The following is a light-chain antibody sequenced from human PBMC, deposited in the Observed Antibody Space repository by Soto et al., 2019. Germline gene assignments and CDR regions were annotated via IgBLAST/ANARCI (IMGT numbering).Light chain of an antibody. CDR1: QSVSSY. J-gene: IGKJ1*01. CDR3: QQRSNWPRT. Sequence: ETVLTQSPATLSLSPGERATLSCRASQSVSSYLAWYQQKPGQAPRLLIYDASNKDTGIPARFSGSGSGKDFTLTISRLEPEDFAVYYCQQRSNWPRTFGQGTKVEIK. CDR2: DAS. V-gene: IGKV3-11*01.